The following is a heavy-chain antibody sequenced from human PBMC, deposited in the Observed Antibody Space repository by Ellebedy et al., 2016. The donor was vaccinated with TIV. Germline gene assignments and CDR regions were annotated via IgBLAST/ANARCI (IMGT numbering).Heavy chain of an antibody. CDR3: ARAHPSAYSLFDH. V-gene: IGHV4-59*08. J-gene: IGHJ4*02. Sequence: MPSETLSLTCTVSGGSISSYYWSWIRQPPGKGLEWIGNIYYSGSTNYNPSLKRRITMSVDPSKNQISLKLRSVTAADTAVYYCARAHPSAYSLFDHWGQGTLVTVSS. D-gene: IGHD2-15*01. CDR2: IYYSGST. CDR1: GGSISSYY.